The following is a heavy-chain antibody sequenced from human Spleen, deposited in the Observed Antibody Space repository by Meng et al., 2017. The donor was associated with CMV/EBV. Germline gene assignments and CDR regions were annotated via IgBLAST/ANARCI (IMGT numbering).Heavy chain of an antibody. CDR3: ARSGKGNWNYWYFDL. Sequence: SRSTFSNSWMHWVRQAPGKGLVWVSRIDSDGSNTSYADSVKGRFTISRDNAKNTLFLQMNSLRAEDTAVYYCARSGKGNWNYWYFDLWGRGTLVTVSS. CDR1: RSTFSNSW. V-gene: IGHV3-74*01. D-gene: IGHD1-20*01. CDR2: IDSDGSNT. J-gene: IGHJ2*01.